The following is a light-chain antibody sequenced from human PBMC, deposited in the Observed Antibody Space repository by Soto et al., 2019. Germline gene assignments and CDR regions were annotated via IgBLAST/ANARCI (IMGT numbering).Light chain of an antibody. V-gene: IGLV1-44*01. CDR2: TNN. CDR1: SPNIGGNT. CDR3: AAWDDSLNGVV. J-gene: IGLJ2*01. Sequence: QSVLTQPPSASGTPGQRVTISCSGSSPNIGGNTVNWYQQLPGTAPKLLMYTNNQRPSGVPDRFSGSKSGTSASLAISGLQSEDEADYYCAAWDDSLNGVVFGGGTKLTVL.